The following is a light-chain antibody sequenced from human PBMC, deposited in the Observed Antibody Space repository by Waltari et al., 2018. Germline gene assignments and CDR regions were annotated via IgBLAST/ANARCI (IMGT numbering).Light chain of an antibody. J-gene: IGLJ3*02. Sequence: SYVLTQAPSVSVAPGQTATITCGGNEVGRKNVHWYQQKPGQAPVVVIYDDSDRPSGIPGRISGSNSGNTATLTINRVEAGDEADYYCQVWDTISDHWVFGGGTKLTVL. V-gene: IGLV3-21*02. CDR3: QVWDTISDHWV. CDR1: EVGRKN. CDR2: DDS.